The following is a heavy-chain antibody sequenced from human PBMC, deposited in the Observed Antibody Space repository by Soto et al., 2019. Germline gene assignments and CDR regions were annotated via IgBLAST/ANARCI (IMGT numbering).Heavy chain of an antibody. CDR3: ARDLGYSYGLVDY. Sequence: GGSLRLSCAASGFTFSSYGMHWVRQAPGKGLEWVAVIWYDGSNKYYADSVKGRFTISRDNSKNTLYLQMNSLRAEDTAVYYCARDLGYSYGLVDYWGQGTLVTVSS. CDR2: IWYDGSNK. D-gene: IGHD5-18*01. V-gene: IGHV3-33*01. CDR1: GFTFSSYG. J-gene: IGHJ4*02.